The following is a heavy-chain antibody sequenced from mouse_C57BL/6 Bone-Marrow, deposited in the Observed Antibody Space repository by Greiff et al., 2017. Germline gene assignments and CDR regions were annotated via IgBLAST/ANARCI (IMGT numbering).Heavy chain of an antibody. Sequence: DVQLVESGGGLVKPGGSLKLSCAASGFTFSSYAMSWVRQTPEKRLEWVATISDGGSYTYYPDNVKGRFTISRDNAKNNLYLQMSHLKSEDTAMYYCARPRRRVYYYAMDYWGQGASVTVSS. V-gene: IGHV5-4*01. D-gene: IGHD3-3*01. CDR1: GFTFSSYA. CDR3: ARPRRRVYYYAMDY. J-gene: IGHJ4*01. CDR2: ISDGGSYT.